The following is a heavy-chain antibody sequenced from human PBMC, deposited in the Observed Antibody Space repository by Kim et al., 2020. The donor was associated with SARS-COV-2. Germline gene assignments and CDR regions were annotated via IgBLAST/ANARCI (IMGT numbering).Heavy chain of an antibody. CDR2: IYYSGST. CDR3: ARGGWFGDRWFDP. J-gene: IGHJ5*02. V-gene: IGHV4-59*13. Sequence: SETLSLTCTVSGGSISSYYWSWIRQPPGKGLEWIGYIYYSGSTNYNPSLKSRVTISVDTSKNQFSLKLSSVTAADTAVYYCARGGWFGDRWFDPWGQGTLVTVSS. D-gene: IGHD3-10*01. CDR1: GGSISSYY.